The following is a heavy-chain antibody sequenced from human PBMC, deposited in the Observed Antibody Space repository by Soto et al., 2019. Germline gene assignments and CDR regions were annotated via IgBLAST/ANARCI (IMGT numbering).Heavy chain of an antibody. Sequence: PGGSLRLSCAASGFTFDDYAMHWVRQAPGKGLEWVSGISWNSGSIGYADSVKGRFTISRDDAKNSLYLQMNSLRAEDTALYYCAKDMNCGGSCYSIRDYYYGMDVWGQGTTVTVSS. CDR3: AKDMNCGGSCYSIRDYYYGMDV. CDR1: GFTFDDYA. J-gene: IGHJ6*02. D-gene: IGHD2-15*01. V-gene: IGHV3-9*01. CDR2: ISWNSGSI.